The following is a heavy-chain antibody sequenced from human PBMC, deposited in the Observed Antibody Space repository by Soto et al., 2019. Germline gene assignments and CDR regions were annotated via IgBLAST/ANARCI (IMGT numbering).Heavy chain of an antibody. CDR2: IRTHRGDT. J-gene: IGHJ4*02. D-gene: IGHD2-15*01. CDR1: GYSFTTHD. Sequence: QVQLVQSGAEVKKPGASVKVSCKASGYSFTTHDITWLRQAPGKGLEWVGGIRTHRGDTIYPKNLQGRDTMTTDSSTSTVYMELKSLRSDDTAVYYCARDDLNRGGKYFDYWGQGTLVTVSS. CDR3: ARDDLNRGGKYFDY. V-gene: IGHV1-18*01.